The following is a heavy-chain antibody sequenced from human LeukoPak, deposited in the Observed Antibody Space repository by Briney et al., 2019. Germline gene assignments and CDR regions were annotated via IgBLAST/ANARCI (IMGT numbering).Heavy chain of an antibody. J-gene: IGHJ4*02. V-gene: IGHV3-11*04. Sequence: PGGSLRLSCAASGFTFSDYYMSWIRQAPGKGLEWVSYISSSGSTIYYADSVKGRFTISRDNAKNSLYLQMNSLRAEDTAVYYCARAYSSGPYDFDYWGQGTLVTVSS. D-gene: IGHD6-19*01. CDR3: ARAYSSGPYDFDY. CDR2: ISSSGSTI. CDR1: GFTFSDYY.